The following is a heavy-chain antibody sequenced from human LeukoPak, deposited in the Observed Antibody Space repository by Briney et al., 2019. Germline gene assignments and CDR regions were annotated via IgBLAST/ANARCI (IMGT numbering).Heavy chain of an antibody. CDR3: AKDRSITMVRGVTDY. Sequence: GGSLRLSCAASGFTFSSYWMHWVRQAPGKGLVWVSRINSDGSSTSYADSVKGRFTISRDNAKNTLYLQMNSLRAEDTAVYYCAKDRSITMVRGVTDYWGQGTLVTVSS. D-gene: IGHD3-10*01. CDR1: GFTFSSYW. J-gene: IGHJ4*02. CDR2: INSDGSST. V-gene: IGHV3-74*01.